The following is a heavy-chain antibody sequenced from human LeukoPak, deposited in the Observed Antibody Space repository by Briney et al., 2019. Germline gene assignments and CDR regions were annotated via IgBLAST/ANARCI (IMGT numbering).Heavy chain of an antibody. CDR2: IYSGGST. J-gene: IGHJ3*02. V-gene: IGHV3-53*01. CDR1: GFTVSRNY. Sequence: GGSLRLSCAASGFTVSRNYMSWVRQTPGKGLEWVSVIYSGGSTYYADSVKGRFTISRDNSKNTLYLQMNSLRAEDTAVYYCARTSTVTNDAFDIWDQGTMVTVSS. CDR3: ARTSTVTNDAFDI. D-gene: IGHD4-17*01.